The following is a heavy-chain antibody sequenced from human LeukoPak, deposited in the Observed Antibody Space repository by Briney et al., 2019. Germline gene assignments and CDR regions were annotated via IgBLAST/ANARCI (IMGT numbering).Heavy chain of an antibody. Sequence: GGSLGLSCAASGFTFSSYWMHWVRQAPGKGLLWVSLINSDGNNRGYADSVKGRFTISRDNAKNTLYLQMNSLRAEDTAVYYCARVIYSGWQGELSDWGQGTLVTVSS. J-gene: IGHJ4*02. CDR2: INSDGNNR. CDR1: GFTFSSYW. V-gene: IGHV3-74*01. D-gene: IGHD6-19*01. CDR3: ARVIYSGWQGELSD.